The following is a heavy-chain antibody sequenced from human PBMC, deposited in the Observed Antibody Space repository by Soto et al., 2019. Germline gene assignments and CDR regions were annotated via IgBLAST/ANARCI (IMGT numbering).Heavy chain of an antibody. CDR2: IRSKDYSYAT. CDR3: TRRYGDSFQH. CDR1: GFTFSASA. J-gene: IGHJ1*01. Sequence: EVQLVESGGGLVQPGGSLKLSCAASGFTFSASAMHWVRLASGKGLEWVGRIRSKDYSYATAYAASVKDRFTVSRDDSKNTAYLQMNSLKLEDTAVYYCTRRYGDSFQHWGQGTLVTVSS. V-gene: IGHV3-73*02. D-gene: IGHD3-10*01.